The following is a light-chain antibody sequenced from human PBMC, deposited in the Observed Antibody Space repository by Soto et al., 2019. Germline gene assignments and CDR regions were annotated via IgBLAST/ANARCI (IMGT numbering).Light chain of an antibody. Sequence: DIQMTQSPSSLSASVGARVTITCRASQSISSYLNWYQQKPGKAPKLLIYAASSLQSGVPSRFSGSGSGTDFTLAISSLQPEDFATYYCQQSYRTWTFGQGNKGEIK. V-gene: IGKV1-39*01. CDR3: QQSYRTWT. CDR2: AAS. J-gene: IGKJ1*01. CDR1: QSISSY.